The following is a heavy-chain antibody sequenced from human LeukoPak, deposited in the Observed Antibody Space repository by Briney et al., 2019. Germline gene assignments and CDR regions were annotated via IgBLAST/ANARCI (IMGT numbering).Heavy chain of an antibody. CDR2: THYRSKWYN. J-gene: IGHJ4*02. V-gene: IGHV6-1*01. Sequence: SQTLSLTCAISGDSVSSNSPSWNWIRQSPSRGLEWLGRTHYRSKWYNDYAVSVKSRITINPDTSKNQFSLQMNSVTPEDTAVYYCANNGNFYGSGSIGYWGQGTLVTVSS. D-gene: IGHD3-10*01. CDR3: ANNGNFYGSGSIGY. CDR1: GDSVSSNSPS.